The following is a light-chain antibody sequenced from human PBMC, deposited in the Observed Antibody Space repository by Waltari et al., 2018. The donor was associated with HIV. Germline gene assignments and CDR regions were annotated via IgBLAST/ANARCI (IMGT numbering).Light chain of an antibody. V-gene: IGKV1-39*01. Sequence: DIQMTQSPSSLSASVGHRVTITCRASQSISSYLNWYQQKPGKAPKLLIYAASSLQSGVPSRFSDSGSGTDFTLTISSLQPEDFATYYCQQSYSTPDTYGQGTKLEIK. J-gene: IGKJ2*01. CDR2: AAS. CDR1: QSISSY. CDR3: QQSYSTPDT.